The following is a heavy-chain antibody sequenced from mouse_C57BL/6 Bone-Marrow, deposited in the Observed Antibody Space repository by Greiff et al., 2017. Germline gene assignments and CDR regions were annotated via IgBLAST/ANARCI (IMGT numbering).Heavy chain of an antibody. CDR3: ARGNGPYYFDY. Sequence: VQLQQSGPGLVQPSQSLSITCTVSGFSLTSYGVHWVRQSPGKGLEWLGVIWSGGSTDYNAAFISRLSISKDNSKSQVFFKMNSLQAYDTAIYYCARGNGPYYFDYWCQGTTLTVSS. J-gene: IGHJ2*01. CDR1: GFSLTSYG. CDR2: IWSGGST. V-gene: IGHV2-2*01. D-gene: IGHD1-1*02.